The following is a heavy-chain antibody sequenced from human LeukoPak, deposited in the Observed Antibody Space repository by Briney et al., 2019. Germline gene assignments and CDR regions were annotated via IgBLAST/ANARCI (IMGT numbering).Heavy chain of an antibody. Sequence: TPGGSLRLSCAASGFTFSSYSMNWVRQAPGKGLEWVSSISSSSSYIYYADSVKGRFTIPRDNAKNSLYLQMNSLRAEDTAVYYCARLNYYGSGSYYWYFDYWGQGTLVTVSS. V-gene: IGHV3-21*01. D-gene: IGHD3-10*01. CDR2: ISSSSSYI. CDR1: GFTFSSYS. CDR3: ARLNYYGSGSYYWYFDY. J-gene: IGHJ4*02.